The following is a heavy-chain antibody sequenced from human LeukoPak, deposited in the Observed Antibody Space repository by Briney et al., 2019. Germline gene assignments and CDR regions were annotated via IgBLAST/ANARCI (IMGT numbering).Heavy chain of an antibody. D-gene: IGHD2-21*01. V-gene: IGHV4-4*07. CDR1: GGSMSSYY. CDR2: MYITGNT. J-gene: IGHJ2*01. Sequence: SETLSLTCTASGGSMSSYYWSWIRQPAGKGLEWIGRMYITGNTNYNPSLKSRVNMSLDTSKNHFSLKLSSVTAVDTAVYYCARHCTASSPWYFDLWGRGTLVTVSS. CDR3: ARHCTASSPWYFDL.